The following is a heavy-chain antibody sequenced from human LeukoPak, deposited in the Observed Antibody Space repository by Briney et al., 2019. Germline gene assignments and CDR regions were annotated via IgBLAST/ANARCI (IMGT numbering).Heavy chain of an antibody. D-gene: IGHD6-13*01. J-gene: IGHJ4*02. V-gene: IGHV3-33*01. Sequence: GGSLRLSCAASGFTFSSYGMHWVRQAPGKGLEWVAVIWYDGSNKYYADSVKGRFTISRDNSKNSLYLQMNSLRAEDTAVYYCARLMYYSSSSWGKGTLVTVSS. CDR3: ARLMYYSSSS. CDR1: GFTFSSYG. CDR2: IWYDGSNK.